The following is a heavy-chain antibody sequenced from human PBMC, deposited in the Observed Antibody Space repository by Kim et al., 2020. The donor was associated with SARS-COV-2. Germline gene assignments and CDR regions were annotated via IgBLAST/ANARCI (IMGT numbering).Heavy chain of an antibody. V-gene: IGHV4-39*01. J-gene: IGHJ4*02. CDR1: GASLSY. Sequence: SETLSLTCIVSGASLSYWGWIRQSPGKGLEWIGSFYYSGRTYYNPSLKSRVTISMHASTNQFFLRLSSVTAADTAVYYCGRHTQYYFESPFDLWGQGTLVTVSS. CDR3: GRHTQYYFESPFDL. CDR2: FYYSGRT. D-gene: IGHD1-26*01.